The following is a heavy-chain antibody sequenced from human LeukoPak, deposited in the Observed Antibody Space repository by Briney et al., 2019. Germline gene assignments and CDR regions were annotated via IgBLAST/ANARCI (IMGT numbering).Heavy chain of an antibody. Sequence: GESPKISCKGSGYSFTSYWIGWVRQMPGKGLEWMGIIYPGDSDTRYSPSFQGQVTISADKSISTAYLQWGSLKASDTAMYYCARTYYYDSSGYLGRDYYYYMDVWGKGTTVTVSS. CDR3: ARTYYYDSSGYLGRDYYYYMDV. J-gene: IGHJ6*03. D-gene: IGHD3-22*01. CDR2: IYPGDSDT. V-gene: IGHV5-51*01. CDR1: GYSFTSYW.